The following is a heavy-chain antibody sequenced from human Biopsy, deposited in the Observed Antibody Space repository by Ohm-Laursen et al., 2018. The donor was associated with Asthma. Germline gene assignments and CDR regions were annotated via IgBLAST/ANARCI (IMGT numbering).Heavy chain of an antibody. D-gene: IGHD2-21*02. V-gene: IGHV4-59*07. Sequence: SDTLSLTCPVSGGSINNFYWSWIRPPPGKGLESIGHVYYSGSTNYNPSLKSRVTISIDASKNQFSLKLTSVTAADTAVYYCARGVDRVTGLLDHFDSWGQGTLVTVSS. CDR3: ARGVDRVTGLLDHFDS. J-gene: IGHJ4*02. CDR2: VYYSGST. CDR1: GGSINNFY.